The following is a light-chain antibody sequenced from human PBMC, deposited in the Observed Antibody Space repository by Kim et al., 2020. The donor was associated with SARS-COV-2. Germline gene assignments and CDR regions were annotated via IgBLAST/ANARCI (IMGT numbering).Light chain of an antibody. V-gene: IGKV1-5*01. CDR3: QQNNSYPWT. CDR1: QSISSR. CDR2: DAS. J-gene: IGKJ1*01. Sequence: DIEMTQSPSTLSASVGDRVTITCRASQSISSRLAWYQHKPGEAPKLLIYDASSLPRGVPSRFSGSGSGTEFTLTISSLQPDDFATYHCQQNNSYPWTFGQGTKVDIK.